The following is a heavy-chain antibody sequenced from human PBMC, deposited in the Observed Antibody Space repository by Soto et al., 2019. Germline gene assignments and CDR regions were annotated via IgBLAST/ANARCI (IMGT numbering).Heavy chain of an antibody. J-gene: IGHJ6*02. CDR2: ISYDGSNK. V-gene: IGHV3-30*18. D-gene: IGHD7-27*01. CDR3: AKDLLGPGRAYGMDV. CDR1: GFTFSSYG. Sequence: GGSLRLSCAAPGFTFSSYGMHWVRQAPGKGLEWVAVISYDGSNKYYADSVKGRFTISRDNSKNTLYLQMNSLRAEDTAVYYCAKDLLGPGRAYGMDVWGQGTTVT.